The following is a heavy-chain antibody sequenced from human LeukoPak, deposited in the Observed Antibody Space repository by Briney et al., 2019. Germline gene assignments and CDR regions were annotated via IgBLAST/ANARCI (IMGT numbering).Heavy chain of an antibody. CDR3: ARVRVLRYFDWLSPEGYYYYYYMDV. D-gene: IGHD3-9*01. CDR1: GFTFSSYW. V-gene: IGHV3-7*03. J-gene: IGHJ6*03. CDR2: IKQDGSEK. Sequence: GGSLRLSCAASGFTFSSYWMSWVRQAPGKGLEWVANIKQDGSEKYDVDSVKGRFTISRDNAKNSLYLQMNSLRAEDTALYYCARVRVLRYFDWLSPEGYYYYYYMDVWGKGTTVTVSS.